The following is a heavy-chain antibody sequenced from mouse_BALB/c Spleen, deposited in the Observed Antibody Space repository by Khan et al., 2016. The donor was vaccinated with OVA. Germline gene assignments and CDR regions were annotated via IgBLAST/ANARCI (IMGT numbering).Heavy chain of an antibody. CDR2: IYPGSGNT. CDR1: GYIFTDFY. V-gene: IGHV1-77*01. Sequence: QVQLQQSGTDLARPGASVKVSCKASGYIFTDFYITWVKQRTGQGIEWIGEIYPGSGNTYYNEHFKGKASLTADKSSNTAYMQFSSLTSEDCAAYFCARLDTTSLDYWGQGTTLTVSS. D-gene: IGHD2-3*01. J-gene: IGHJ2*01. CDR3: ARLDTTSLDY.